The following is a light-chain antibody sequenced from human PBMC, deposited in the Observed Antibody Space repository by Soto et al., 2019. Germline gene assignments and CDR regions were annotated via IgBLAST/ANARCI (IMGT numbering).Light chain of an antibody. V-gene: IGKV3-20*01. CDR3: QQYNSYST. J-gene: IGKJ1*01. Sequence: EIVLTQSPGTLSLSPGRRATLSCRASQSVSSSYLAWYQQKPGQAPRLLIYGASSRATGIPDRFSGSGSGTDFTLTISSLQPDDFATYYCQQYNSYSTFGQGTKVDIK. CDR2: GAS. CDR1: QSVSSSY.